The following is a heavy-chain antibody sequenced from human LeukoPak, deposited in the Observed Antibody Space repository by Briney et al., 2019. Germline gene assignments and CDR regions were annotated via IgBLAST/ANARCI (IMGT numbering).Heavy chain of an antibody. V-gene: IGHV1-69*04. CDR1: GGTFSSYA. D-gene: IGHD5-18*01. CDR2: IIPILGIA. CDR3: AREGRRNVDTAMVTGY. J-gene: IGHJ4*02. Sequence: ASVKVSCKASGGTFSSYAISWVRQAPGQGLEWMGRIIPILGIANYAQKFQGRVTITADKSTSTAYMELSSLRSEDTAVYYCAREGRRNVDTAMVTGYWGQGTLVTVSS.